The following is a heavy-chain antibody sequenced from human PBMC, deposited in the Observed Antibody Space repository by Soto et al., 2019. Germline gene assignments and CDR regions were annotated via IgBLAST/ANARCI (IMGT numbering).Heavy chain of an antibody. CDR3: ASGKQLVRNY. CDR1: GGSISSGAYS. D-gene: IGHD6-13*01. V-gene: IGHV4-30-2*01. Sequence: QLQLQESLSGLVTPSQTLSLTCAVSGGSISSGAYSWSWIRQPPGKGLEWIGYIYHSGSTYYNPSLQSRVTISVARSKNQFSLKLSSVTAADTAVYYCASGKQLVRNYWGEGTLGTVSS. J-gene: IGHJ4*02. CDR2: IYHSGST.